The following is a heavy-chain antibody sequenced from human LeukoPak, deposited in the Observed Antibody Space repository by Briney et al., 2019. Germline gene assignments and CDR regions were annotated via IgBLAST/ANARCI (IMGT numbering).Heavy chain of an antibody. CDR2: IKPDGSEK. J-gene: IGHJ4*02. V-gene: IGHV3-7*01. CDR1: GFTFSSSW. Sequence: GGSLRLSCAASGFTFSSSWMSWVRQAPGKGLEWVTNIKPDGSEKYYVDSVKGRFTISRDNAKNSLYLQMNSLRAEDTALYYCARNTVGVTDYWGQGTLVTVSS. D-gene: IGHD1-26*01. CDR3: ARNTVGVTDY.